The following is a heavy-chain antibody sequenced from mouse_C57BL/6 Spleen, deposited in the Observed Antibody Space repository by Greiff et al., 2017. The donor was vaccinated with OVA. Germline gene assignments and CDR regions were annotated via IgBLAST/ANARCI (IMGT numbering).Heavy chain of an antibody. CDR3: TREDGNYRYFDV. Sequence: EVQVVESGEGLVKPGGSLKLSCEASGFTFSSYAMSWVRQTPEKRLEWVAYISSGGDYIYYADTVKGRFTISRDNARNTLYLQMSSLKSEDTAMYYCTREDGNYRYFDVWGTGTTVTVSS. V-gene: IGHV5-9-1*02. D-gene: IGHD2-1*01. CDR1: GFTFSSYA. CDR2: ISSGGDYI. J-gene: IGHJ1*03.